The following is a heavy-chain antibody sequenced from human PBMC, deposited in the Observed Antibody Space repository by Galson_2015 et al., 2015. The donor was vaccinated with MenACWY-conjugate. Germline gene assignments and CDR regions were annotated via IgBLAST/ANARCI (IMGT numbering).Heavy chain of an antibody. V-gene: IGHV5-10-1*01. CDR3: AIPYCGGDCYPQTPFDY. D-gene: IGHD2-21*02. CDR1: GYSFTSYW. CDR2: IDPSDSYT. J-gene: IGHJ4*02. Sequence: QSGAEVKKLGESLRISCKGSGYSFTSYWISWVRQMPGKGLEWMGRIDPSDSYTNYSPSFQGHVTISADKSISTAYLQWSSLKASDTAMYYCAIPYCGGDCYPQTPFDYWGQGTLVTVSS.